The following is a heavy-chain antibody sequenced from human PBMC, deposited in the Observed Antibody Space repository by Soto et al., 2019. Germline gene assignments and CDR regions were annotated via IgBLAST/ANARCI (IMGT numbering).Heavy chain of an antibody. CDR2: ISGTGGGT. CDR1: GFTFSSYA. V-gene: IGHV3-23*01. CDR3: AKDREWFGEFPYYYYGMNV. J-gene: IGHJ6*02. D-gene: IGHD3-10*01. Sequence: PGGSLRLSCTVSGFTFSSYAMTWVRQAPGKGLEWVSAISGTGGGTYYADSVKGRFTISRDNSKNTLYLQLDSLRVEDTALYYCAKDREWFGEFPYYYYGMNVWGQGTTVTV.